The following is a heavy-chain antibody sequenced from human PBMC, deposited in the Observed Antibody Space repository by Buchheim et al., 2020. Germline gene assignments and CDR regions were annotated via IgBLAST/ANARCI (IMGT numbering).Heavy chain of an antibody. CDR3: AKSRHYYYYYGMDV. V-gene: IGHV3-30*18. Sequence: QVQLVESGGGVVQPGRSLRLSCAASGFTFSSYGMHWVRQAPGKGLEWVAVISYDGSNKYYADSVKGRFTISRDNSKNTRYLQMNSLRAEDTAVYYCAKSRHYYYYYGMDVWGQGTT. CDR2: ISYDGSNK. CDR1: GFTFSSYG. J-gene: IGHJ6*02.